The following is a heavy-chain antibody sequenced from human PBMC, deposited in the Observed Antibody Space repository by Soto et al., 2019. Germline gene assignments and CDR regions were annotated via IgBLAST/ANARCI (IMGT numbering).Heavy chain of an antibody. V-gene: IGHV4-39*01. CDR1: GGSISSSSYY. D-gene: IGHD2-2*01. J-gene: IGHJ5*02. CDR2: IYYSGST. Sequence: QLQLQESGPGLVKPSETLSLTCTVSGGSISSSSYYWGWIRQPPGKGLEWIGSIYYSGSTYYNPSLKSRVTISVDTSKNQFSLKLSSVTAADTAVYYCARHDRGYCSSTSCYEWFDPWGQGTLVTVSS. CDR3: ARHDRGYCSSTSCYEWFDP.